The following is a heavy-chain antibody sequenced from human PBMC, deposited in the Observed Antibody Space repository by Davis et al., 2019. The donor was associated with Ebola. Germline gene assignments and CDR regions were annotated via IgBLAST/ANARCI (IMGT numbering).Heavy chain of an antibody. J-gene: IGHJ4*02. Sequence: AASVKVSCKASGYTFTSYYMHWVRQAPGQGLEWMGIINPSGGSTFYAQKFQGRVTMTRDTSTSTVYMELSSLRSEDTAVYYCARARGSSSTWYGGDYWGQGTLVTVSS. CDR2: INPSGGST. D-gene: IGHD6-13*01. V-gene: IGHV1-46*01. CDR3: ARARGSSSTWYGGDY. CDR1: GYTFTSYY.